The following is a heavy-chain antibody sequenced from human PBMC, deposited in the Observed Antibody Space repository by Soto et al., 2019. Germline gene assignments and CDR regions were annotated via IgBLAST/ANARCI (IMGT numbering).Heavy chain of an antibody. CDR1: GGTFSSHT. Sequence: QVQLVQSGAEVKKPGSSVKVSCKASGGTFSSHTISWVRQAPGQGLEWMGRIIPILGIANYAQNFQGRVTITADKSTSRAYMELSSLRSEDTAVYYCARDGHSGYDLRFDYWGQGTLVTVS. CDR3: ARDGHSGYDLRFDY. CDR2: IIPILGIA. V-gene: IGHV1-69*08. J-gene: IGHJ4*02. D-gene: IGHD5-12*01.